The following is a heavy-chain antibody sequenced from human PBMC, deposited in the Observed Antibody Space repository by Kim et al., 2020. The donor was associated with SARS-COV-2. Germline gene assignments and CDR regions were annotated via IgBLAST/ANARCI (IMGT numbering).Heavy chain of an antibody. V-gene: IGHV4-39*07. Sequence: PSLKSRVTISVDTSKNQFSLKLSSVTAADTAVYYCARFTFYGSGSYYFDYWGQGTLVTVSS. D-gene: IGHD3-10*01. CDR3: ARFTFYGSGSYYFDY. J-gene: IGHJ4*02.